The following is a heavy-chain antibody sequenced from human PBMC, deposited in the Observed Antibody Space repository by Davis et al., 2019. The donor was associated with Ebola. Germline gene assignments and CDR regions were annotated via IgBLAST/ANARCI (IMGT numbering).Heavy chain of an antibody. Sequence: GESLKISCAASGFTFSVYYMSWVRQAPGKGLEWVSVIYSGGSTYYADSLKGRFTISRDNSRNTLYLQMSSLRAEDTAVYYCARGPSTGNSFSYWGQGTLVTVSS. D-gene: IGHD6-13*01. CDR2: IYSGGST. V-gene: IGHV3-66*01. CDR3: ARGPSTGNSFSY. CDR1: GFTFSVYY. J-gene: IGHJ4*02.